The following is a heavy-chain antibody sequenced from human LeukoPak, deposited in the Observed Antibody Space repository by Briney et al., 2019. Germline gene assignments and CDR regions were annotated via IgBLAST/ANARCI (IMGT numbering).Heavy chain of an antibody. CDR3: ARQGCSSTSCYSDY. CDR2: IFYSGST. CDR1: GGSFSGYY. J-gene: IGHJ4*02. V-gene: IGHV4-39*01. D-gene: IGHD2-2*01. Sequence: PSETLSLTCAVYGGSFSGYYWGWIRQPPGKGLEWIGSIFYSGSTYYNPSLKSRVTISVDTSKNQFFLKVSSVTAADTAVYYCARQGCSSTSCYSDYWGQGTLVTVSS.